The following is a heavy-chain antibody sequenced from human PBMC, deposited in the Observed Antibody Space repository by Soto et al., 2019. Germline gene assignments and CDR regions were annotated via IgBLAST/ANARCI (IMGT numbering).Heavy chain of an antibody. D-gene: IGHD4-4*01. V-gene: IGHV3-7*01. CDR1: GFTFSDYW. J-gene: IGHJ6*03. CDR3: ARELSNPPKGHYYYFKAV. CDR2: IRQDGSER. Sequence: PGGSLRLSCAASGFTFSDYWMSWVRQAPGTGLEWVANIRQDGSERYCVDSVKGRFTISRDNAKNSLYLQMNSLRAEDTAVYYCARELSNPPKGHYYYFKAVSGKGTTVTVS.